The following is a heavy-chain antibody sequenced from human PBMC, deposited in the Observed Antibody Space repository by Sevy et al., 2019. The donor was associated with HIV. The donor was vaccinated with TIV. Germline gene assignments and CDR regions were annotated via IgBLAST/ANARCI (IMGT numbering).Heavy chain of an antibody. CDR1: GGSISSNNYY. J-gene: IGHJ5*02. CDR2: ILYSGTT. Sequence: SETLSLTCTVFGGSISSNNYYWGWIRQPPGKGLEWIANILYSGTTYYNPSLKSRVSISVDRSNNQLSLKLSSVTAAEAGVYYGVRRGWGGGGGACFDPWGQGTPVTVSS. V-gene: IGHV4-39*01. D-gene: IGHD3-16*01. CDR3: VRRGWGGGGGACFDP.